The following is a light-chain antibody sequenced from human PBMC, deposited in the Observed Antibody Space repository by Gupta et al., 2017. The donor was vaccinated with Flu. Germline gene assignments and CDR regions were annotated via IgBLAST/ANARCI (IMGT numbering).Light chain of an antibody. J-gene: IGLJ2*01. CDR1: SLRNFH. Sequence: SSELTQAPAVSVALGQTVRISCQGGSLRNFHANWYQQRPGQAPILVVFGENNRPSGLPDRFSGSTSGDTASLTITGAQPEDAADYYCSSRDSSTNQLIFGGGTKLTVL. CDR3: SSRDSSTNQLI. V-gene: IGLV3-19*01. CDR2: GEN.